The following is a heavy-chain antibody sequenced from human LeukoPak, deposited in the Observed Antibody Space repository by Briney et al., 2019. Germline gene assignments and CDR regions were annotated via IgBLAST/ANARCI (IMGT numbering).Heavy chain of an antibody. V-gene: IGHV3-7*02. CDR3: ARVVRDGYNRIDY. Sequence: GGSLRLSCAASGFTFSSYWMSWVRQAPGKGLEWVANIKYDGSEKYYVDSVKGRFTISRDNAKNSLFLQMNSLRAEDTAVYYCARVVRDGYNRIDYWGQGTLVTVSS. CDR1: GFTFSSYW. D-gene: IGHD5-24*01. J-gene: IGHJ4*02. CDR2: IKYDGSEK.